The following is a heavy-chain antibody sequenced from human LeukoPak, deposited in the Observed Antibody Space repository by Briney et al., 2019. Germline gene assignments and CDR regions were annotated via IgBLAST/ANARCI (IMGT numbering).Heavy chain of an antibody. J-gene: IGHJ4*02. CDR1: GFTFTTNA. V-gene: IGHV3-23*01. D-gene: IGHD6-13*01. CDR3: AKDGEQQLVRGYFDY. Sequence: GGSLRLSCAASGFTFTTNAMSWVRQAPGKGLEWVSAISGRTGATYYADSEKGRFTISRDNSKSTLYLQMDSLRAEDTAVYYCAKDGEQQLVRGYFDYWGQGILVTVSS. CDR2: ISGRTGAT.